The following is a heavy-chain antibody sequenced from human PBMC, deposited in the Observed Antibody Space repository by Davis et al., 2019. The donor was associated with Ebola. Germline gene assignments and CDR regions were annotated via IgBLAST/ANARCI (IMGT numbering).Heavy chain of an antibody. D-gene: IGHD3-3*01. J-gene: IGHJ6*02. CDR3: AKVYDFWGLDGMDV. V-gene: IGHV3-21*04. Sequence: GESLKISCAASGFNFNIFSMNWIRQSPGRGLEWVSSISGDGYYIFYRDSVRGRFTISRDNAENSLFLQMNSLRAEDTAVYYCAKVYDFWGLDGMDVWGQGTTVTVSS. CDR2: ISGDGYYI. CDR1: GFNFNIFS.